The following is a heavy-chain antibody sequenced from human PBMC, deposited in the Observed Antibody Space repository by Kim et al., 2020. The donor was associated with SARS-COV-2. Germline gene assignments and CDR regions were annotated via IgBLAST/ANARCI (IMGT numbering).Heavy chain of an antibody. CDR2: ISGDGGST. J-gene: IGHJ6*03. Sequence: GGSLRLSCAASGFTFDDYAMHWVRQAPGKGLEWVSLISGDGGSTYYADSVKGRFTISRDNSKNSLYLQMNSLRTEDTALYYCAKNPVMYSSSTSCYTYYYMDVWGKGTTVTVSS. D-gene: IGHD2-2*02. CDR3: AKNPVMYSSSTSCYTYYYMDV. CDR1: GFTFDDYA. V-gene: IGHV3-43*02.